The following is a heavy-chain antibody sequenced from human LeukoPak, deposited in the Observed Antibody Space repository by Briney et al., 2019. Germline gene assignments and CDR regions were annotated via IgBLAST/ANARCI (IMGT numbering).Heavy chain of an antibody. CDR2: IRCDGTIK. V-gene: IGHV3-30*02. Sequence: GGSLRLSRAASGFTFSNYAMHWVRQAPGEGLEWVAFIRCDGTIKYYADSVKGRFTISRDNSKSTLYLHMDSLRPEDTAHYYCAKDPLTCGDYGWYFDLWGRGTLVTVSS. CDR3: AKDPLTCGDYGWYFDL. D-gene: IGHD4-17*01. J-gene: IGHJ2*01. CDR1: GFTFSNYA.